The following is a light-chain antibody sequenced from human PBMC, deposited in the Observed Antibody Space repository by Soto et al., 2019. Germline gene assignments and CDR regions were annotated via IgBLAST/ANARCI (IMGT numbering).Light chain of an antibody. CDR2: EVS. V-gene: IGLV2-18*02. Sequence: QSALTQPPSVSGSPGQSVTISCTGTSTDFVSYNRVSWYQQPPGTAPKLMIYEVSKRPSGVPDRFSGSKSGNTASLTISGLQAADEADYYCSSYTTSSPYVFGAGTKLTVL. CDR3: SSYTTSSPYV. CDR1: STDFVSYNR. J-gene: IGLJ1*01.